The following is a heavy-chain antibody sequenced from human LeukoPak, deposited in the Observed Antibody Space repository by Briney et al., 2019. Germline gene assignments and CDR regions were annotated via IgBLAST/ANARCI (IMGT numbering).Heavy chain of an antibody. CDR2: ISGSSRSM. Sequence: LPGGSLRLSCAASGFTFSSYAMSWVRQAPGKGLEWVSVISGSSRSMYYAESVKGRFTISRDNSKNTLYLQMDSLKAEDTAVYYCGVDSRPSVTTFRPRWTDSWGQGTLVIVSS. V-gene: IGHV3-23*01. CDR3: GVDSRPSVTTFRPRWTDS. CDR1: GFTFSSYA. J-gene: IGHJ4*02. D-gene: IGHD4-11*01.